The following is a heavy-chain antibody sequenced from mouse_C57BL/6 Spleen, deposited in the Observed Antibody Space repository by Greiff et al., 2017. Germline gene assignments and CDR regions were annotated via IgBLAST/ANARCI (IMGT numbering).Heavy chain of an antibody. J-gene: IGHJ1*03. Sequence: QVQLKESGPELVKPGASVKLSCTASGYSFTSDYIHWVKQRPGQGLEWIGWIYPGSGNTKYNEKFKGKATLTADTSSRTAYMQLSSLTSEDSAVSYGAKWSGNSYLYYYVWGTGTTVTFST. V-gene: IGHV1-66*01. CDR1: GYSFTSDY. CDR3: AKWSGNSYLYYYV. CDR2: IYPGSGNT. D-gene: IGHD1-1*01.